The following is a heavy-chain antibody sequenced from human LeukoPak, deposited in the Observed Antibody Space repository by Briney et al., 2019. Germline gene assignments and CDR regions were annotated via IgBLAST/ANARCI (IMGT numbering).Heavy chain of an antibody. J-gene: IGHJ3*02. D-gene: IGHD1-26*01. CDR2: IYYSGST. Sequence: SETLSLTCTVSGYSISSGYYWGWIRQPPGKGLEWIGSIYYSGSTPYNPSLKSRVTISVDTSKNQFSLKLSSVTAADAAVYYCARVWELSDAFDIWGQGTMVTVSS. CDR3: ARVWELSDAFDI. V-gene: IGHV4-38-2*02. CDR1: GYSISSGYY.